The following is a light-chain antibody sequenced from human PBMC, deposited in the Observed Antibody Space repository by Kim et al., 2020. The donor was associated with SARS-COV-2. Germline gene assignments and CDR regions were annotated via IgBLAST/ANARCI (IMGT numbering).Light chain of an antibody. J-gene: IGKJ1*01. CDR1: QGISSY. CDR3: QQYYSYPRE. Sequence: AIRMTQSPSSLSASTGDRVTITCRASQGISSYLAWYQQKPGKAPKLLIYAASTLQSGVPSRFSVSGSGTDFTLTISCLQSEDFATYYCQQYYSYPREFGQGTKVDIK. V-gene: IGKV1-8*01. CDR2: AAS.